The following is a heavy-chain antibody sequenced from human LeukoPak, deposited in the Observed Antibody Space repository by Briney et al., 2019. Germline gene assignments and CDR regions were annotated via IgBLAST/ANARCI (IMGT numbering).Heavy chain of an antibody. CDR2: IRSVSDTV. J-gene: IGHJ4*02. CDR1: GFTFSNYW. D-gene: IGHD1-26*01. Sequence: PGGSLRLSCVASGFTFSNYWMGWVRQAPGKGLEWVAYIRSVSDTVYYADSVKGRFTISTDSAQNSLFLHMNSLRDEDSAVYYCARDHLWAFDYWGQGALVTVSS. V-gene: IGHV3-48*02. CDR3: ARDHLWAFDY.